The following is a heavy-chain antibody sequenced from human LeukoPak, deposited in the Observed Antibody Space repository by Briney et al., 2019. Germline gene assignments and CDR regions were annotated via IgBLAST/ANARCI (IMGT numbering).Heavy chain of an antibody. D-gene: IGHD4-17*01. CDR2: IYYSGST. CDR3: ARHFDNGDYKKTFDI. J-gene: IGHJ3*02. CDR1: GGSISSSSYF. Sequence: PSETLSLTCTVSGGSISSSSYFWGWIRQPPGKGLEWIGSIYYSGSTYYNPSLKSRVTISVDTSKNQFSLKLSSVTAADTAVYYCARHFDNGDYKKTFDIWGQGAMVTVSS. V-gene: IGHV4-39*01.